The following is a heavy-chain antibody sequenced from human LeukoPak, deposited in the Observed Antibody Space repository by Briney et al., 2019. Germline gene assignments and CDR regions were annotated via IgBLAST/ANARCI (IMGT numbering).Heavy chain of an antibody. CDR2: ISAYNGNT. V-gene: IGHV1-18*01. CDR3: ARPGIFGVVIETYYFDY. Sequence: EASVKVSCKASGYTFTSYGISWVRQAPGQGLEWMGWISAYNGNTNYAQKLQGRVTMTTDTSTSTAYMELRSLRSDDTAVYYCARPGIFGVVIETYYFDYWGQGTLVTVSS. J-gene: IGHJ4*02. CDR1: GYTFTSYG. D-gene: IGHD3-3*01.